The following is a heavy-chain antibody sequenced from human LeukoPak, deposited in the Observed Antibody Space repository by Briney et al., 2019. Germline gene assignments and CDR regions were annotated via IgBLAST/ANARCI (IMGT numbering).Heavy chain of an antibody. CDR2: ISSSSSTI. D-gene: IGHD2-2*01. CDR1: GFTFSTYS. CDR3: AKEEGIVVVPASFDY. V-gene: IGHV3-48*01. J-gene: IGHJ4*02. Sequence: GGSLRLSCAVSGFTFSTYSMNWVRQAPGKGLEWVSYISSSSSTIYYADSVKGRFTISRDNAKNSLYLQMNSLRAEDTAVYYCAKEEGIVVVPASFDYWGQGTLVTVSS.